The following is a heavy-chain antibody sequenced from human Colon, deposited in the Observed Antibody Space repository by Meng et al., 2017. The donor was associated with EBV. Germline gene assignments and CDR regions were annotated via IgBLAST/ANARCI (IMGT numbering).Heavy chain of an antibody. V-gene: IGHV4-30-4*01. Sequence: QLRLQVSGPGLVTPSQTLSLTCTVSGGSINSGDYYWSWIRQPPGKGLEWIGYIYYTGSTYYNPSLKSRVTISMDTSKNQFSLRLSSVTAADTAVYYCARNYYFDYWGQGTLVTVSS. CDR1: GGSINSGDYY. J-gene: IGHJ4*02. CDR3: ARNYYFDY. CDR2: IYYTGST.